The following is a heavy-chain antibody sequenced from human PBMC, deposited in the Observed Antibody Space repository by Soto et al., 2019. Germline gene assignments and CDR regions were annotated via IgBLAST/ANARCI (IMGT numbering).Heavy chain of an antibody. Sequence: SETLSLTCTVSGGSISSGGYYWSWIRQHPGQGLEWIGYIYYSGSTYYNPSLKSRVTISVDTSKNQFSLKLSSVTAADTAVYYCAGTVIAAPGSGATGYYYYGMDVWGQGTTVTVSS. V-gene: IGHV4-31*03. CDR1: GGSISSGGYY. J-gene: IGHJ6*02. D-gene: IGHD6-13*01. CDR3: AGTVIAAPGSGATGYYYYGMDV. CDR2: IYYSGST.